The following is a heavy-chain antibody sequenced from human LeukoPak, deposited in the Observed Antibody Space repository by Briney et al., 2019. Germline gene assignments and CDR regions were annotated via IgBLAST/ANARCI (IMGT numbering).Heavy chain of an antibody. J-gene: IGHJ4*02. V-gene: IGHV4-34*01. CDR1: GGSFSGYY. Sequence: SETLSLTCAVYGGSFSGYYWSWIRQPPGKGLEWIGEINHSGSTNYNPSLKSRVTISVDTSKNQFSLKLSSVTAADTAVYYCAKAYDSSGYYTKYYFDYWGQGTPVTVSS. CDR2: INHSGST. CDR3: AKAYDSSGYYTKYYFDY. D-gene: IGHD3-22*01.